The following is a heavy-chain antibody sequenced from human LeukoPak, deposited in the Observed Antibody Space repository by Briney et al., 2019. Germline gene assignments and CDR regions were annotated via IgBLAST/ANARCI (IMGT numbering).Heavy chain of an antibody. Sequence: PGGSLRLSCAASGFTVSSNYMSWVRQAPGKGLERVSVIYSGGSTYYADSVKGRFTISRDNSKNTLYLQMNSLRAEDTAVYYRATLGYCSSTSCRGDYWGQGTLVTVSS. D-gene: IGHD2-2*01. CDR1: GFTVSSNY. J-gene: IGHJ4*02. CDR2: IYSGGST. CDR3: ATLGYCSSTSCRGDY. V-gene: IGHV3-53*01.